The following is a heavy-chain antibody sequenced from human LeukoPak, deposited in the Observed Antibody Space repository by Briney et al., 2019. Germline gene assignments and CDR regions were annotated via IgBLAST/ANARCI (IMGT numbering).Heavy chain of an antibody. D-gene: IGHD6-13*01. CDR2: INHSGST. J-gene: IGHJ6*03. CDR3: ARGAGSSWAYYYYYYMDV. CDR1: GGSFSGYY. Sequence: SETLSLTCAVYGGSFSGYYWSWIRQPPGKGLGWIGEINHSGSTNYNPSLKSRVTISVDTSKNQFSLKLSSVTAADTAVYYCARGAGSSWAYYYYYYMDVWGKGTTVTVSS. V-gene: IGHV4-34*01.